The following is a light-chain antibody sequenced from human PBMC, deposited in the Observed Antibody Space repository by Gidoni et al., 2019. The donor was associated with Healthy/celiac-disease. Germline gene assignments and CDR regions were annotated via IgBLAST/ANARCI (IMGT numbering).Light chain of an antibody. V-gene: IGKV3-11*01. Sequence: EIVSTQSPSPLSFSPGERATLSCSASQSVSSYLAWYQQKPGQAPRLLIYDASNRATGIPARFSGSGCGTDFTLTISSLEPDDFAVYYCQQRSNWLPLTFGGGTKVEIK. CDR1: QSVSSY. CDR3: QQRSNWLPLT. J-gene: IGKJ4*01. CDR2: DAS.